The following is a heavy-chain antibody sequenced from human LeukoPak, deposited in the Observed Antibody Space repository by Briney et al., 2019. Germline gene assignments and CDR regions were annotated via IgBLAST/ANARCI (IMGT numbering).Heavy chain of an antibody. J-gene: IGHJ4*02. CDR3: ALGYGSGSYYDY. D-gene: IGHD3-10*01. CDR1: GFTFSSYG. CDR2: ISYDGSNK. Sequence: PGGSLRLSCAASGFTFSSYGMHWVRQAPGKGLEWVAVISYDGSNKYYADSVKGRFTISRDNSKNTLYLQMNSLRAEDTAVYYCALGYGSGSYYDYWGQGTLVTVSS. V-gene: IGHV3-30*03.